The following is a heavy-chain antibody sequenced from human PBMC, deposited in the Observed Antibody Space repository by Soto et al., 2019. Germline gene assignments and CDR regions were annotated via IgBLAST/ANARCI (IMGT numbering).Heavy chain of an antibody. CDR2: IYYSGST. J-gene: IGHJ5*02. D-gene: IGHD3-22*01. CDR3: ARAYYDRSGYAVDP. V-gene: IGHV4-59*08. CDR1: GGTISSWY. Sequence: PSETLSLTCTVSGGTISSWYWSWIRQPPGKGLEWIGYIYYSGSTNYNPSLKSRVTISVDTSNNQFSLKLSSVTAADTAVYYCARAYYDRSGYAVDPWGQGTLVTVSS.